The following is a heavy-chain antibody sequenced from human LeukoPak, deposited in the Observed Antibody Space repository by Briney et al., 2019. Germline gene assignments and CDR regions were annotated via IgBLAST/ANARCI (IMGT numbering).Heavy chain of an antibody. CDR2: IRYDGSEK. CDR3: AKEISRIAVAQRGY. Sequence: GGSLRLSCAASGFTFSSYGMHWVRQAPGKGLEWVAFIRYDGSEKYYADSVKGRFTISRDNSKNTLYLQMNSLRVEDTALYYCAKEISRIAVAQRGYWGQGTLVTVSS. D-gene: IGHD6-19*01. J-gene: IGHJ4*02. V-gene: IGHV3-30*02. CDR1: GFTFSSYG.